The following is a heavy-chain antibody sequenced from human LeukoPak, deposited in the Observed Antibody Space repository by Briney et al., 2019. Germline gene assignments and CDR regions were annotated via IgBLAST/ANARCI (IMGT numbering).Heavy chain of an antibody. CDR1: GFTFSSYA. CDR2: ISYDGSNK. CDR3: ARGYCSSTSCYTSHIYYYYYMDV. J-gene: IGHJ6*03. V-gene: IGHV3-30-3*01. D-gene: IGHD2-2*02. Sequence: GGSLRLSCAASGFTFSSYAMHWVRQAPGKGLEWVAVISYDGSNKYYADSVKGRFTISRDNSKNTLYLQMNSLRAEDTAVYYCARGYCSSTSCYTSHIYYYYYMDVWGKGTTVTVSS.